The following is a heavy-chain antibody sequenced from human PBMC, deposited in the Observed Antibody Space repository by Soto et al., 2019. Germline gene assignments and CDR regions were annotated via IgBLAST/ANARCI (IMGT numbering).Heavy chain of an antibody. D-gene: IGHD4-4*01. Sequence: DVQLVESGGGLIQPGGSLRLSCAAFGLTVSGKKYMAWVRQAPGKGLEWVSGLYDVDGTYYADSVKGRFTTSGDSSKTIVYLKMDSLRPDDTAVYYCASWHLQEHAYDVWGQGTTVTVSS. CDR3: ASWHLQEHAYDV. CDR2: LYDVDGT. CDR1: GLTVSGKKY. J-gene: IGHJ3*01. V-gene: IGHV3-53*01.